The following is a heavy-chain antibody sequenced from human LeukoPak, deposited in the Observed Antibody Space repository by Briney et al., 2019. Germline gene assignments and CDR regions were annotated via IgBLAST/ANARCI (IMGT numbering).Heavy chain of an antibody. CDR1: GYTFTNYT. Sequence: VASVKVSCKASGYTFTNYTINWVRLAPGQGLEWMGWINPNSGGTNYAQKFQGWVTMTRDTSISTAYMELSRLRSDDTAVYYCARTDYGDYSFDYWGQGTLVTVSS. CDR2: INPNSGGT. D-gene: IGHD4-17*01. CDR3: ARTDYGDYSFDY. V-gene: IGHV1-2*04. J-gene: IGHJ4*02.